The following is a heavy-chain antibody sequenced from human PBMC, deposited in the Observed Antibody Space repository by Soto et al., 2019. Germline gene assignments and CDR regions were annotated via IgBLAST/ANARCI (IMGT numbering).Heavy chain of an antibody. J-gene: IGHJ5*02. V-gene: IGHV1-3*01. D-gene: IGHD5-12*01. CDR3: TREAIVAGNWLDP. CDR2: MNPNTGNI. CDR1: GYSFVDYA. Sequence: QVQLVQSGAEVKRPGASVKVSCRASGYSFVDYALHWVRQAPGQGLEWVGWMNPNTGNIKYSHKWEDRVSITRDTATSTAYMELRGLRSEDTAVYFCTREAIVAGNWLDPWGQGTLVTVSS.